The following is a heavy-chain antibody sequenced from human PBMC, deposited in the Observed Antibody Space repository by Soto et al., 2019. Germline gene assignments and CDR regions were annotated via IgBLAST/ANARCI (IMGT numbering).Heavy chain of an antibody. V-gene: IGHV2-5*02. CDR1: GFSLSTSGVG. Sequence: ITLKESGPTLVKPTQTLTLTCTFSGFSLSTSGVGVGWIRQPPGKALEWLALIYGDDDKRYSASLKSRLTITKDTSQNQVVRTMTNMDPVDTATYYCAHQRYNWNYLFGGVVAATDAFDMWGQGTMVTVSS. J-gene: IGHJ3*02. D-gene: IGHD1-7*01. CDR2: IYGDDDK. CDR3: AHQRYNWNYLFGGVVAATDAFDM.